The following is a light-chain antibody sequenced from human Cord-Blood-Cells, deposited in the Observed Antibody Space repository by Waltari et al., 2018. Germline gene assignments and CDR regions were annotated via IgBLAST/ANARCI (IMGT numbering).Light chain of an antibody. CDR1: QSISSY. V-gene: IGKV1-39*01. CDR2: AAS. CDR3: QQSYSTLT. J-gene: IGKJ4*01. Sequence: DIQMTQSPSSLSASVGDRVTITCRASQSISSYLNWYQQKPGKAPKLLIYAASSLQSGVPSRFSGSRSGTEFTLTISSLQPEDFATYYCQQSYSTLTLGGWTKLEIK.